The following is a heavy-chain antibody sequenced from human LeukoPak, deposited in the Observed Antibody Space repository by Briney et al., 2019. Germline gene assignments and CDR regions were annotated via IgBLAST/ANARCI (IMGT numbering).Heavy chain of an antibody. CDR2: ISSSGSTI. D-gene: IGHD3-10*01. CDR3: ARERRLWSYYNADFDY. Sequence: PGGSLRLSCAASGFTFSDYYMSWIRQAPGKGLEWVSYISSSGSTIYYADSVKGRFTISRDNAKNSLYLQMNSLRAEDTAVYYCARERRLWSYYNADFDYWGQGTLVTVSS. V-gene: IGHV3-11*01. CDR1: GFTFSDYY. J-gene: IGHJ4*02.